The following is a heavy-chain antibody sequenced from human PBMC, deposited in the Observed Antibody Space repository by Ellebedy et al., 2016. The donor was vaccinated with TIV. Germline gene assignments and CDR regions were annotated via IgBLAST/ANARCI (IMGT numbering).Heavy chain of an antibody. CDR3: GRGHYGPDY. D-gene: IGHD3-10*01. J-gene: IGHJ4*02. CDR1: GFTFSNHA. V-gene: IGHV3-74*01. Sequence: GESLKISCAASGFTFSNHAMDWVRQGPGQGLFWVSRLNGDGGSAFYADSVKGRFTISRDNAKNTLYLEMNNLRAEDTAVYYCGRGHYGPDYWGQGTLVTVSS. CDR2: LNGDGGSA.